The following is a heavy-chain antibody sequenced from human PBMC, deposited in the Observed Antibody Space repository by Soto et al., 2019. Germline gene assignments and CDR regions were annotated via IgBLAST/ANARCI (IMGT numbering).Heavy chain of an antibody. Sequence: ASVKVSCKASGYSFTRYGIGWARQAPGQGLEWMGWINPNSGGTNYAQKFQGWVTMTRDTSISTAYMELSRLRSDDTAVYYCARDLDCISTSCPKRDYYYYGMDVWGQGTTVTVSS. J-gene: IGHJ6*02. D-gene: IGHD2-2*01. CDR2: INPNSGGT. CDR3: ARDLDCISTSCPKRDYYYYGMDV. V-gene: IGHV1-2*04. CDR1: GYSFTRYG.